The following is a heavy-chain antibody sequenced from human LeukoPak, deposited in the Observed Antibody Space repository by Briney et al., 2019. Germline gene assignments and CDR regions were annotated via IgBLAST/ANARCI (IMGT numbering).Heavy chain of an antibody. CDR1: GGSISSYY. D-gene: IGHD3-10*01. V-gene: IGHV4-4*07. Sequence: PSETLSLTCTVSGGSISSYYWSWIRQPAGKGLEWIGRIYTSGSTNYNPSLKSRVTMSVDTSKNQFSLKLSSVTAADTAVYYCARDPTERVRGVIAYYFDYWGQGTLVTVSS. J-gene: IGHJ4*02. CDR3: ARDPTERVRGVIAYYFDY. CDR2: IYTSGST.